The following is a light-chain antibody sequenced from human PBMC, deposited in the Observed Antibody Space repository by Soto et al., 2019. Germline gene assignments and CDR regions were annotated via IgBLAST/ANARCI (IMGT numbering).Light chain of an antibody. V-gene: IGLV2-23*01. CDR1: SSTVVGFNV. J-gene: IGLJ1*01. CDR3: CSYVGATTYV. CDR2: EGI. Sequence: QWVLTQPGSVSGSPGQSITISCTGTSSTVVGFNVVSWHPQHPGKHPEVIIYEGIKRPSGLSNRISGSNSGSTASLTISGLQAEDEADYYCCSYVGATTYVFGTGTKVTVL.